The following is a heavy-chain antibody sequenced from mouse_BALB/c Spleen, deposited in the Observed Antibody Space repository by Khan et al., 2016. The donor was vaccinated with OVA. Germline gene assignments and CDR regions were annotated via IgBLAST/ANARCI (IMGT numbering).Heavy chain of an antibody. Sequence: QVQLQQSGADLAKPGDSVKMSCKASGYTFTSYWMHWVKQRPGQGLEWIRYINPSTGYTDYNPRFKAKSTLTADKSYSTAYMQLSSLTLEESAVFYGRIHASSSAGLTYWGQGTLVTVSA. V-gene: IGHV1-7*01. CDR3: RIHASSSAGLTY. D-gene: IGHD1-1*01. J-gene: IGHJ3*01. CDR1: GYTFTSYW. CDR2: INPSTGYT.